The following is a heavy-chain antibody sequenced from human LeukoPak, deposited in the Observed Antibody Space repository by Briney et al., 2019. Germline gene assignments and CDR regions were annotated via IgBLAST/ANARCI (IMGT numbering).Heavy chain of an antibody. Sequence: PSETLSLTCAVYGGSFSGYYWSWIRQPPGKGLEWIGYIYYSGSTYYNPSLKSRVTISVDTSKNQFSLKLSSVTAADTAVYYCARGPPPGDTFDYWGQGTLVTVSS. CDR2: IYYSGST. CDR3: ARGPPPGDTFDY. J-gene: IGHJ4*02. V-gene: IGHV4-30-4*01. D-gene: IGHD7-27*01. CDR1: GGSFSGYY.